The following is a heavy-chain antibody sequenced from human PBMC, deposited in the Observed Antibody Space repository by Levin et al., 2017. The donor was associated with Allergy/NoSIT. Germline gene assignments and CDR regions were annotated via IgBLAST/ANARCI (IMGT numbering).Heavy chain of an antibody. CDR3: ARIIHDSSSWVIFDY. CDR1: GFSLSTSGMC. Sequence: QTLSLTCTFSGFSLSTSGMCVRWIRQPPGKALEWLALIDWDDDKYYSTSLKTRLTISKDTSKNQVVLTMTNMDPVDTATYYCARIIHDSSSWVIFDYWGQGTLVTVSS. V-gene: IGHV2-70*01. J-gene: IGHJ4*02. D-gene: IGHD6-13*01. CDR2: IDWDDDK.